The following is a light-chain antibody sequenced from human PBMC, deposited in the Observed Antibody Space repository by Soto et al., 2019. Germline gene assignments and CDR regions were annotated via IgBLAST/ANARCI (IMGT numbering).Light chain of an antibody. J-gene: IGKJ5*01. V-gene: IGKV1-5*01. CDR3: QQASSYVIT. CDR2: DAS. Sequence: DIQMNPSPSTLSGSVGERVTITCRASESISRWLAWYQQKPGKAPKLLIYDASVLESGVPSRFSGGGSGTEFNFTISGLQPDDFATYYCQQASSYVITFGQGTRLEVK. CDR1: ESISRW.